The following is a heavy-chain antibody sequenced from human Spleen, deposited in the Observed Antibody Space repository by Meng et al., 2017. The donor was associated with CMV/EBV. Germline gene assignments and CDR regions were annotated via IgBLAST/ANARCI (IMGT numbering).Heavy chain of an antibody. CDR2: IKQDGSER. V-gene: IGHV3-7*01. Sequence: GSLKISCAASGFTFSSYWMSWVRQAPGKGLEWVANIKQDGSERYYVDSVKGRFTISRDNAKNSLYLQMNSLRAEDTAVYYCAREILTVAAYYFDYWGQGTLVTVSS. D-gene: IGHD6-19*01. J-gene: IGHJ4*02. CDR3: AREILTVAAYYFDY. CDR1: GFTFSSYW.